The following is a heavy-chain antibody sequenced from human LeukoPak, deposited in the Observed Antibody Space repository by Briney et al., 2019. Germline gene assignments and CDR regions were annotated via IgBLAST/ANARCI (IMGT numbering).Heavy chain of an antibody. CDR1: GYTFTGYY. Sequence: GASVKVSCKASGYTFTGYYMHWVRQAPGQGLEWMGWINPNSGGTNYAQKFQGWVTMTRDTSISTAYMELSRLRSDDTAVYYCARGLSLGYYDYVWGSYRYTQYFDYWGQGTLVTVSS. D-gene: IGHD3-16*02. J-gene: IGHJ4*02. CDR3: ARGLSLGYYDYVWGSYRYTQYFDY. V-gene: IGHV1-2*04. CDR2: INPNSGGT.